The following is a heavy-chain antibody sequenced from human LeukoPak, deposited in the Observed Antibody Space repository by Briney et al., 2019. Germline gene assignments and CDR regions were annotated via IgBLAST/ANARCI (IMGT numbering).Heavy chain of an antibody. D-gene: IGHD3-3*01. CDR1: CYTFTSYG. V-gene: IGHV1-18*01. J-gene: IGHJ5*02. CDR3: ARDQFGLDFWSGYYRENWFDP. Sequence: ASVKVSCKASCYTFTSYGISWVRQAPGQGLEWMGWISAYNGNTNYAQKLQGRVTMTTDTSTSTAYMELRSLRSDDTAVYYCARDQFGLDFWSGYYRENWFDPWGQGTLVTVSS. CDR2: ISAYNGNT.